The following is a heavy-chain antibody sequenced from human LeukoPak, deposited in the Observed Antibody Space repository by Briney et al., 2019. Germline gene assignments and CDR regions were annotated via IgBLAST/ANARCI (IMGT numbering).Heavy chain of an antibody. V-gene: IGHV4-39*01. Sequence: SETLSLTCTVSGGSISSNSFYWDWIRQPPGKGLEWIGTISYSGTTDYNPSLRSRVTISVDTSKNQFSLKLSSVTAADTAVYFCARRSGHYSGVDYWGQGTLVTVSS. CDR1: GGSISSNSFY. CDR2: ISYSGTT. J-gene: IGHJ4*02. D-gene: IGHD6-19*01. CDR3: ARRSGHYSGVDY.